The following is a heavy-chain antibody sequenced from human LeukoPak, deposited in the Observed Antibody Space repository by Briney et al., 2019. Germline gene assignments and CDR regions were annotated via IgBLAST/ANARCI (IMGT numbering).Heavy chain of an antibody. J-gene: IGHJ4*02. CDR1: GVSISNHY. CDR2: IYYSGST. D-gene: IGHD3-3*01. CDR3: AGAEADRDADFWSGSFDY. V-gene: IGHV4-59*04. Sequence: SETLSLTCSVSGVSISNHYGSWIRQPPGKGLEWIGSIYYSGSTYYSPSLKSRVTISVDTSKNQFSLNLTSVTAADTAVYYCAGAEADRDADFWSGSFDYWGQGTLVTVSS.